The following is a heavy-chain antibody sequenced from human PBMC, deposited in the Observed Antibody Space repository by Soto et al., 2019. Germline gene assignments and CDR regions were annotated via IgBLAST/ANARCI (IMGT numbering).Heavy chain of an antibody. CDR3: ASDRHYNFFEP. Sequence: QVQLQESGPGLVKPSQTLSLTCTVSGASMRSGGYYWTWIRQSPGKGLEWIGYIYYSGSTYYNPSLESRVAISLDTSRSQFSLTLHSVTAADTAIYYCASDRHYNFFEPWGQGTLVTVSS. CDR1: GASMRSGGYY. CDR2: IYYSGST. D-gene: IGHD6-6*01. J-gene: IGHJ5*02. V-gene: IGHV4-31*03.